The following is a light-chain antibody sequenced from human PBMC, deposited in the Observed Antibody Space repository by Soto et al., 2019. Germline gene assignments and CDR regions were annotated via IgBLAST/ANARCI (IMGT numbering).Light chain of an antibody. CDR1: SSDVGYYDY. V-gene: IGLV2-14*01. CDR3: SSYTSSSTVV. J-gene: IGLJ2*01. CDR2: EVS. Sequence: QSALTQPASVSGSPGQSITISCTGTSSDVGYYDYVSWYQQHPGKAPKLMIYEVSNRPSGVSIRFSGSKSGNTASLTISGLQAEDEADYCCSSYTSSSTVVFGGGTKLTVL.